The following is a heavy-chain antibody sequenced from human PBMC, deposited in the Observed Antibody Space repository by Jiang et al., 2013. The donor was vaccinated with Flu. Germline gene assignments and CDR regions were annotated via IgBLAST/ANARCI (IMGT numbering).Heavy chain of an antibody. CDR1: GFSFSSHG. D-gene: IGHD5-24*01. V-gene: IGHV3-30*18. CDR2: ISYDGTNK. J-gene: IGHJ6*02. CDR3: AKDVGDGYFNRDLGYSYSGMDV. Sequence: VQPGKFPRLSCVASGFSFSSHGVHWVRQAPGKGLEWVAAISYDGTNKHYGDSVKGRFTISRDNSKNTVYLQMNSLRAEDTAVYYCAKDVGDGYFNRDLGYSYSGMDVWGQGTTVTVSS.